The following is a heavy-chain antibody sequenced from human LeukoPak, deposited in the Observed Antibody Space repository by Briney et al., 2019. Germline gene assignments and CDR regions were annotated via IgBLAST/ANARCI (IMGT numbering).Heavy chain of an antibody. CDR1: GGSFSGYY. CDR3: ARGVYCSNTSCYSDY. J-gene: IGHJ4*02. CDR2: INHSGST. D-gene: IGHD2-2*02. Sequence: SETLSLTCAVYGGSFSGYYWSWIRQPPGKGLEWIGEINHSGSTNYNPSLKSRVTISVDTSKNQFSLKLSSVTAADTAVYYCARGVYCSNTSCYSDYWGQGTLVTVSS. V-gene: IGHV4-34*01.